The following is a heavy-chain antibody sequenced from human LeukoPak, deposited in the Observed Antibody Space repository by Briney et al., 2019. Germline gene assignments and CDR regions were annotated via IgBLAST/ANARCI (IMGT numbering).Heavy chain of an antibody. V-gene: IGHV3-23*01. Sequence: AGGPLRLSCAASGFTFSSYAMGWVRQAPGKGLEWVSAISGSGGSTYYADSVKGRFTISRDNSKNTLYLQMNSLRAEDTAVYYCAKDDVTALIRYFQHWGQGTLVTVSS. D-gene: IGHD2-21*02. CDR1: GFTFSSYA. J-gene: IGHJ1*01. CDR2: ISGSGGST. CDR3: AKDDVTALIRYFQH.